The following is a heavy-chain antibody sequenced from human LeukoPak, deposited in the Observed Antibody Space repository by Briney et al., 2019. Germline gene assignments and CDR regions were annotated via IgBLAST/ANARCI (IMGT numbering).Heavy chain of an antibody. D-gene: IGHD6-13*01. V-gene: IGHV3-30*18. CDR2: ISYDGSNK. J-gene: IGHJ4*02. CDR1: GFTFSSYG. CDR3: AKDGAGEAAAAGDY. Sequence: PGGSLRLSCAASGFTFSSYGMHWVRQAPGKGLEWVAVISYDGSNKYYADSVKGRFTISRDNSKNTLYLQMNSLRAEDTAVYYCAKDGAGEAAAAGDYWGQGTLVTVSS.